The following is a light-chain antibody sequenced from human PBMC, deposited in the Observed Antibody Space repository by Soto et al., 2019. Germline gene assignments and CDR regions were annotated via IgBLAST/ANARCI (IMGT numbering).Light chain of an antibody. Sequence: QSVLSQPPSVSAAPGQKVTISCSGSSSNIGNNYVSWYQQLPGTAPKLLIYENNKRPSGIPDRFSGSKSGTSATLGITGLQTGDEADYYCGTWDSSLSAGPYVFGTGTKSPS. CDR1: SSNIGNNY. J-gene: IGLJ1*01. V-gene: IGLV1-51*02. CDR2: ENN. CDR3: GTWDSSLSAGPYV.